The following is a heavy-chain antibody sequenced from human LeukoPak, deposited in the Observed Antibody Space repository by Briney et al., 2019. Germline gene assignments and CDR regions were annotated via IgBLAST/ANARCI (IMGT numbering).Heavy chain of an antibody. D-gene: IGHD3-9*01. CDR1: GGSISSYY. Sequence: SETLSLTCTVSGGSISSYYWSWIRQPPGKGLEWIGYIYYSGSTNYNPSLKSRVTISVDTSKNQFSLKLSSVTAADTAVYYCARGILTGLDYFEYWARESWSPSPQ. CDR2: IYYSGST. CDR3: ARGILTGLDYFEY. J-gene: IGHJ4*02. V-gene: IGHV4-59*01.